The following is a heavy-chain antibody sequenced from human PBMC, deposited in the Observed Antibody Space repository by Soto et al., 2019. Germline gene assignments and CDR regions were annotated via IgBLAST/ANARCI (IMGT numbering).Heavy chain of an antibody. CDR3: ARDNGRQQLGRNYYYMLDV. V-gene: IGHV1-69*13. J-gene: IGHJ6*02. CDR2: IMPIFRTP. CDR1: GGTFSTSA. Sequence: QVQLEQSGAEVKKPGSSVKVSCKASGGTFSTSAISWVRQAPGQGLEWMGGIMPIFRTPDYAQKFQGRVTINADESANTAYMELSGLRSDGKAVYYCARDNGRQQLGRNYYYMLDVWGQGTTVTVSS. D-gene: IGHD3-3*02.